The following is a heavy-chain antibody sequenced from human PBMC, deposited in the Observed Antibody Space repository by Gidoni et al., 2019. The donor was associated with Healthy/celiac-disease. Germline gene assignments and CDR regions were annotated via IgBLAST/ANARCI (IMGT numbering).Heavy chain of an antibody. CDR1: GFTFSSYA. J-gene: IGHJ6*03. D-gene: IGHD3-10*01. Sequence: EVQLLESGGGLVQPGGSLRLSCAASGFTFSSYAMSWVRQAPGKGLGGVSAISGSGGSTYYADSVKGRFTISRDNSKNTLYLQMNSLRAEDTAVYYCAKAGQLLWFGELSSDYYYYYMDVWGKGTTVTVSS. CDR2: ISGSGGST. CDR3: AKAGQLLWFGELSSDYYYYYMDV. V-gene: IGHV3-23*01.